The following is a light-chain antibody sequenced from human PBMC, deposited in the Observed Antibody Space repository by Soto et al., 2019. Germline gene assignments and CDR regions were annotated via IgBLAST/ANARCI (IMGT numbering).Light chain of an antibody. V-gene: IGKV3-11*01. Sequence: EIVLIQSPATLSLSPGERATLSCRASQSVSSNLSWYQQNPGQAPRLLIFDASKRATGIPARFSGSGSGTDCTLTISSLEPEDFAVYYCQQHSNWPLTFGGGTKVEIK. CDR3: QQHSNWPLT. CDR2: DAS. CDR1: QSVSSN. J-gene: IGKJ4*01.